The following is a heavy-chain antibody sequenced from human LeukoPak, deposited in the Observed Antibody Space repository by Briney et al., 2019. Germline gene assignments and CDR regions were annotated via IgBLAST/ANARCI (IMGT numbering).Heavy chain of an antibody. CDR2: IYHSRNT. V-gene: IGHV4-59*01. CDR1: GDSISTYY. J-gene: IGHJ4*02. D-gene: IGHD1-1*01. CDR3: ARVGEYSFDY. Sequence: SETLSLTCTVSGDSISTYYWSWIRQPPGKALEWIGYIYHSRNTNYNPSLKTRFTISVDTSKNQFSLKVSSVAAADTAVYYCARVGEYSFDYWGQGTLVTVSS.